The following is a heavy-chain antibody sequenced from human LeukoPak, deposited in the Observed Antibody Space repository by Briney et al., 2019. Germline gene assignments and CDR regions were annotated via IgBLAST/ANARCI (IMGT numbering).Heavy chain of an antibody. D-gene: IGHD6-6*01. Sequence: GGSLRLSCAVSGFTFRSYWMHWVRQAPGKGLVWVSRISGDGSMTNYADSVKGRFTISRDNAKNTVCLQMNSLRAEDTAVYYCARYSSSSGGASHYLDYWGQGTLVTVSS. V-gene: IGHV3-74*01. CDR3: ARYSSSSGGASHYLDY. J-gene: IGHJ4*02. CDR2: ISGDGSMT. CDR1: GFTFRSYW.